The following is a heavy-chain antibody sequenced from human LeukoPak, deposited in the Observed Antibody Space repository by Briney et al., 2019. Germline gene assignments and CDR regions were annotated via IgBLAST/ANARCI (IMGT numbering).Heavy chain of an antibody. CDR3: ARSPGSSWYFDY. D-gene: IGHD6-13*01. Sequence: ASVKVSCKASGYTLINYGISWMRQARGQGLEWMGWISAYNGNTNYAQKFQGRVTMTPDTSTSTAYMELRSLRSDDTAVYYCARSPGSSWYFDYWGRGTLVTVSS. CDR1: GYTLINYG. J-gene: IGHJ4*02. CDR2: ISAYNGNT. V-gene: IGHV1-18*01.